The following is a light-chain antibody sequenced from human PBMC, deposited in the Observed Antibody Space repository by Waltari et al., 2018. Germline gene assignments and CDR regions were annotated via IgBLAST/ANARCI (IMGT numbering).Light chain of an antibody. Sequence: QSALTQPASVSGSPGQSLTISCTGTSSDVGGYTYVSWYQQHPGKAPKLMIYDVSNRPSGVSNRFSGSKSGNTASLTISGLQAEDEADYYCSSYTSSRDVVFGGGTKLTVL. CDR1: SSDVGGYTY. CDR3: SSYTSSRDVV. J-gene: IGLJ2*01. CDR2: DVS. V-gene: IGLV2-14*01.